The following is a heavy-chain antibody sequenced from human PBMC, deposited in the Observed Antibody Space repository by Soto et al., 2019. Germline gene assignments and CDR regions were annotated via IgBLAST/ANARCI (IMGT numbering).Heavy chain of an antibody. CDR3: ARARLRYDWNDFPYYYYGMDV. V-gene: IGHV3-30-3*01. D-gene: IGHD1-1*01. CDR2: ISYDGSNK. Sequence: QVQLVESGGGVVQPGRSLRLSCAASGFTFSSYVMHWVRQAPGKGLEWVAVISYDGSNKYYADSVKGRFTISRDNSKNTVYLQMNRLRAEDTAVYYWARARLRYDWNDFPYYYYGMDVWGKGTTVTVSS. CDR1: GFTFSSYV. J-gene: IGHJ6*04.